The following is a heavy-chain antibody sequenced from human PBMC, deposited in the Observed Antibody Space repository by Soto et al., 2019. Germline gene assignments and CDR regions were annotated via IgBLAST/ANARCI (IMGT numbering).Heavy chain of an antibody. CDR1: GYTFTSYY. D-gene: IGHD6-13*01. J-gene: IGHJ4*02. CDR3: ARVRGIATGGFDY. V-gene: IGHV1-46*01. Sequence: ASVKVSCKASGYTFTSYYMHWVRQARGQGLEWMGIINPSGGSTSYAQKFQGRVTMTTDTSTSPVYMELSSLRSEDTAVYYCARVRGIATGGFDYWGQGTLVTVSS. CDR2: INPSGGST.